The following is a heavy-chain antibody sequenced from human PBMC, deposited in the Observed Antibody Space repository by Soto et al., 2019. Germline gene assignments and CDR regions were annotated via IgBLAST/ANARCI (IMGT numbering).Heavy chain of an antibody. D-gene: IGHD1-26*01. Sequence: SETLSLTCNVSGDSIGRFYWSWIRQSAGKGLEWIGRVYSTGGVTYNPALKGRVTISLDRSNNHVSLEMNSVTAADTAVYFCARDLSGTGLDIWGRGTRVTVSS. CDR2: VYSTGGV. CDR1: GDSIGRFY. V-gene: IGHV4-4*07. CDR3: ARDLSGTGLDI. J-gene: IGHJ6*02.